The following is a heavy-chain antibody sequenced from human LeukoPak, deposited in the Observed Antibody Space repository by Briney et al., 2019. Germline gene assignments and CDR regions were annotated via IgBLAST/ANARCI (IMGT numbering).Heavy chain of an antibody. Sequence: SSETLSLTCTVSGGSMSTYYWSWIRQPPGKRLEWIGYIYYSGSTNYNPSLRSRVTISVDTSKNQFSLKLSSVTAADTALYYCARPGDGYNWAFDIWGQGTMVTVSS. V-gene: IGHV4-59*08. J-gene: IGHJ3*02. CDR2: IYYSGST. CDR3: ARPGDGYNWAFDI. CDR1: GGSMSTYY. D-gene: IGHD5-24*01.